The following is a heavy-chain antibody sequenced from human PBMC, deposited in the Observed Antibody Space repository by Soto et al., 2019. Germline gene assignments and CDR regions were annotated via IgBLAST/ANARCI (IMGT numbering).Heavy chain of an antibody. V-gene: IGHV2-5*02. CDR1: GFSLITSGVG. D-gene: IGHD3-22*01. Sequence: QITLRESCPPLVKPTQTLTLTCTFSGFSLITSGVGLGWIRQPPGKALEWLALIFWDDDKRYSPSLKSGLTITKDAAKNQVVLTMTNMDPVDTATYYCAHLRYDHHDTSAYDYWGQGTLVTVSS. J-gene: IGHJ4*02. CDR3: AHLRYDHHDTSAYDY. CDR2: IFWDDDK.